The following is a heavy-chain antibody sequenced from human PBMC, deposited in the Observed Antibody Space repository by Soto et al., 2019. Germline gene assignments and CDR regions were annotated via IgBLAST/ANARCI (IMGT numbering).Heavy chain of an antibody. CDR3: ARGPGLIPLDY. CDR2: INHSGST. V-gene: IGHV4-34*01. D-gene: IGHD2-21*01. Sequence: QVQLQQWGAGLLKPSETLSLTCAVYGGSFSGYYWSWIRQPPGRELEWMGEINHSGSTNYNPSLKSRVTISVDTSKNQFSLKLSSVTAADTAVYYCARGPGLIPLDYWGQGTLVTVSS. CDR1: GGSFSGYY. J-gene: IGHJ4*02.